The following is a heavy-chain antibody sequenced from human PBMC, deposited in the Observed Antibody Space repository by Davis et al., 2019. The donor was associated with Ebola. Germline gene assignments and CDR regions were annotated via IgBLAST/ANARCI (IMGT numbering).Heavy chain of an antibody. CDR2: LNWNGDDT. CDR1: GFTFDNYG. Sequence: GESLKTPCAASGFTFDNYGLSWVRQAPEKGLEWVSGLNWNGDDTGYADPVKVRFTISRDNAKNSLYLQMDSLRAEDTAVYYCARGYGYADYTISMTLHWGQGTLVTVSS. V-gene: IGHV3-20*04. CDR3: ARGYGYADYTISMTLH. J-gene: IGHJ4*02. D-gene: IGHD4-17*01.